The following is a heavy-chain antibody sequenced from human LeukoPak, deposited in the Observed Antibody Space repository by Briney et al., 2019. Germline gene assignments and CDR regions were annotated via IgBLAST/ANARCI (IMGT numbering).Heavy chain of an antibody. CDR2: ISTGSGTI. CDR1: GFTFSSYS. J-gene: IGHJ3*02. V-gene: IGHV3-48*04. CDR3: ARDHDSGYFAHLDAFDI. D-gene: IGHD5-12*01. Sequence: AGGSLRLSCAVSGFTFSSYSLSWVRQAPGKGLEWVSYISTGSGTIYYADSVKGRFTISRDNAESTLYLQMNSLRAEDTAVYYCARDHDSGYFAHLDAFDIWGQGTMVTVSS.